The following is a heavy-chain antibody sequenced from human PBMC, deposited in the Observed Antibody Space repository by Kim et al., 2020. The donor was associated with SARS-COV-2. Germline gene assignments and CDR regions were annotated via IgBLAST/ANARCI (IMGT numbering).Heavy chain of an antibody. CDR3: AKDLVGATIWLGYYFDY. Sequence: GGSLRLSCAASGFTFSSYAMSWVRQAPGKGLEWVSAISGSGGSTYYADSVKGRFTISRDNSKNTLYLQMNSLRAEDTAVYYCAKDLVGATIWLGYYFDYWGQGTLVTVSS. CDR1: GFTFSSYA. V-gene: IGHV3-23*01. J-gene: IGHJ4*02. CDR2: ISGSGGST. D-gene: IGHD1-26*01.